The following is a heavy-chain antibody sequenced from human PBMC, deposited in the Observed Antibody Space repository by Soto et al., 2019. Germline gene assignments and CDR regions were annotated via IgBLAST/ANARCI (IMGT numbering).Heavy chain of an antibody. D-gene: IGHD3-10*01. CDR1: GGSISSYY. V-gene: IGHV4-59*01. J-gene: IGHJ5*02. CDR3: ARMGSGSYYNAFSWFDP. Sequence: SETLSLTCTVSGGSISSYYWSWIRQPPGKGLEWIGYIYYSGSTNYNPSLKSRVTISVDTSKNQFSLKLSSVTAADTAVYYCARMGSGSYYNAFSWFDPSGQGTLVTVSS. CDR2: IYYSGST.